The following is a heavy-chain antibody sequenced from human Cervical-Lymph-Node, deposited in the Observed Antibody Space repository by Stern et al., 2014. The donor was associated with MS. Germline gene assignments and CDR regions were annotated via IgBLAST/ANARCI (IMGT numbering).Heavy chain of an antibody. J-gene: IGHJ5*02. D-gene: IGHD5-12*01. Sequence: ITLKESGPTLVKPTQTLTLTCTFSGFSLTTSGVAVGWIRQPPGKALEWLALIYWNDDKAYSPSLKNRLTITRDTSKNQVVLTMINMDPVDTATYYCAHRLRIPSPFNCFDPWGQGTLVTVSS. V-gene: IGHV2-5*01. CDR1: GFSLTTSGVA. CDR3: AHRLRIPSPFNCFDP. CDR2: IYWNDDK.